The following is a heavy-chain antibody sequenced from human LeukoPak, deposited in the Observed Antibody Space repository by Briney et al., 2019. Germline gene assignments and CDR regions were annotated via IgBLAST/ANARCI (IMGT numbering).Heavy chain of an antibody. J-gene: IGHJ4*02. Sequence: GGSLRLSCAASGFTFSSYWMSWVRQVPGKGLEWVAYINQDGGAKYYVDSVKGRFTISRDNAKNSLYLEMISLRAEDSAVYSCARVNYGSGSSFDYWGRGTLVTVSS. D-gene: IGHD3-10*01. CDR2: INQDGGAK. CDR3: ARVNYGSGSSFDY. V-gene: IGHV3-7*01. CDR1: GFTFSSYW.